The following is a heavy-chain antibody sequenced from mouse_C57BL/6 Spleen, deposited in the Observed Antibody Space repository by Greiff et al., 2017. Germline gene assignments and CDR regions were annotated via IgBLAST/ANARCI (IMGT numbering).Heavy chain of an antibody. CDR2: INPSTGGT. Sequence: EVQLQQSGPELVKPGASVKISCKASGYSFTGYYMNWVKQSPEKSLEWIGEINPSTGGTTYNQKFKAKDTLTVDKSSSTAYMQLKSLTSEDSAVYYCARTYYSNYGYFDYWGQGTTLTVSS. J-gene: IGHJ2*01. CDR3: ARTYYSNYGYFDY. D-gene: IGHD2-5*01. CDR1: GYSFTGYY. V-gene: IGHV1-42*01.